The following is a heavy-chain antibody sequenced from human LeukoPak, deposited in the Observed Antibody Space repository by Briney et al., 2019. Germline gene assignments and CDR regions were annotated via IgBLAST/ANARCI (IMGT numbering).Heavy chain of an antibody. Sequence: ASVKVSCKASGYTFTSSGITWVRQAPGQGLQWMGWISGYNGNTNYAQKLQGRVTMTTDTSTSTAYMELRSLRSDDTAVYYCARDLKMGYSSGRHSWGTGSSNDYWGQGTLVTVSS. CDR3: ARDLKMGYSSGRHSWGTGSSNDY. CDR1: GYTFTSSG. V-gene: IGHV1-18*01. D-gene: IGHD6-19*01. J-gene: IGHJ4*02. CDR2: ISGYNGNT.